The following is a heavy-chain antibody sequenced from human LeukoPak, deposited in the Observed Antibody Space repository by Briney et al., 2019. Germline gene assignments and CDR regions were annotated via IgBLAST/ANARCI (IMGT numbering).Heavy chain of an antibody. CDR2: IKPISGFT. CDR3: ARTGEAYTSWWEV. V-gene: IGHV1-2*02. CDR1: GSRSTNDY. J-gene: IGHJ4*02. D-gene: IGHD3-16*01. Sequence: SENLSCNGTGSRSTNDYIQWVRLAPRQGLELMGWIKPISGFTNYAQKFKGRVTMTRDMSISKAYLEVRSLTSDDTAVYYCARTGEAYTSWWEVWGQGTLVTVSS.